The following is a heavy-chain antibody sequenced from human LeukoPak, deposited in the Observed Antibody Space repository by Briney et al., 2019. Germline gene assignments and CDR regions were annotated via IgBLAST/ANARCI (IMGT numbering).Heavy chain of an antibody. V-gene: IGHV4-59*01. CDR2: IYYSGST. CDR1: GGSISSYY. D-gene: IGHD3-22*01. Sequence: PSETLSLTCTVSGGSISSYYWSCIRQPPGKGLEWIGYIYYSGSTNYNPSLKSRVTISVDTSKNQFPLKLSSVTAADTAVYYCARDYDSSGYYDYWGQGTLVTVSS. CDR3: ARDYDSSGYYDY. J-gene: IGHJ4*02.